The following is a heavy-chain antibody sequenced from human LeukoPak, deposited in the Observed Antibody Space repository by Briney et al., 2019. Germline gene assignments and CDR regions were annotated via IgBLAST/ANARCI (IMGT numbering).Heavy chain of an antibody. CDR3: ARVRRNSAMVHFDS. CDR1: GYTFTGYY. D-gene: IGHD5-18*01. J-gene: IGHJ4*02. Sequence: GASVKVSCKTSGYTFTGYYMHWVRQAPGQGLEWMGWINPNGGGTFYAQKFQGRVTLTRETSISTAYMELSRLRSDDTAVYYCARVRRNSAMVHFDSWGQGTLLTVSS. V-gene: IGHV1-2*02. CDR2: INPNGGGT.